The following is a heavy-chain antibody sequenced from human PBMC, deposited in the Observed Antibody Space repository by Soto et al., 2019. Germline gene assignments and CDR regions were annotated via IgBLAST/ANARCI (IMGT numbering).Heavy chain of an antibody. CDR1: GFTFSSYG. D-gene: IGHD6-13*01. CDR3: AKDPSSSSWAY. V-gene: IGHV3-30*18. CDR2: ISYDGSNK. Sequence: QVQLVESGGGVVQPGRSLRLSCAASGFTFSSYGMHWVRQAPGKGLEWVAVISYDGSNKYYADSVKGRFTISRDNSKNTLYLQMNSLRAEGTAVYYCAKDPSSSSWAYWGQGTLVTVSS. J-gene: IGHJ4*02.